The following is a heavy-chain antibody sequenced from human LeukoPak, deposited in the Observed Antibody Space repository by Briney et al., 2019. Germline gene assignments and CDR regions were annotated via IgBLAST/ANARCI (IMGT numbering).Heavy chain of an antibody. J-gene: IGHJ4*02. CDR3: ARDQRSMITFGGVIVIPFDY. D-gene: IGHD3-16*02. Sequence: GASVKVPCKASGYTFTSYGISWVRQAPGQGLEWMGWISAYNGNTNYAQKLQGRVTMTTDTSTSTAYMELRSLRSDDTAVYYCARDQRSMITFGGVIVIPFDYWGQGTLVTVSS. V-gene: IGHV1-18*01. CDR2: ISAYNGNT. CDR1: GYTFTSYG.